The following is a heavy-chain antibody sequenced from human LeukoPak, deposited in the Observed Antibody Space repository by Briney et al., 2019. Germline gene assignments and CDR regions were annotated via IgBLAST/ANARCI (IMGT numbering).Heavy chain of an antibody. CDR1: SGSIDSYY. CDR2: IYYSGST. Sequence: SETLSLTCTVSSGSIDSYYWSWIRQPPGKGLEWIGYIYYSGSTNYSPSLKSRVTISVDTSKNQFSLKLSSVTASDTAMYYCATSESSTMILRGAFDIWGQRTMVTVSS. CDR3: ATSESSTMILRGAFDI. V-gene: IGHV4-59*08. J-gene: IGHJ3*02. D-gene: IGHD3-22*01.